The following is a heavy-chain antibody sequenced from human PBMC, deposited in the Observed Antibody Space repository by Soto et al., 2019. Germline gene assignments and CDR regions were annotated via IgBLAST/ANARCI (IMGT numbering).Heavy chain of an antibody. CDR2: IWYDGTNT. Sequence: QVQLVESGGGVVQPGRSLRLSCAASGFIFSSYGMHWVRQAPGKGLEWVAVIWYDGTNTYYGDSVKGRFTISRDNSKNTLDLQMNRLRAGDTAGYCRARDLGGEPQLVNWFDPWGQGTLVTVSS. V-gene: IGHV3-33*01. CDR3: ARDLGGEPQLVNWFDP. CDR1: GFIFSSYG. J-gene: IGHJ5*02. D-gene: IGHD6-13*01.